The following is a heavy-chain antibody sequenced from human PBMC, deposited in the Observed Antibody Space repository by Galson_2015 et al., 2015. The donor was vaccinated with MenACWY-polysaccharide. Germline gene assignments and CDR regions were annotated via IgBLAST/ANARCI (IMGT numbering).Heavy chain of an antibody. V-gene: IGHV3-23*01. CDR2: IGGSGTT. D-gene: IGHD2-15*01. J-gene: IGHJ5*02. CDR1: GFTFTNYA. Sequence: SLRLSCAASGFTFTNYAMNWVRQAPGKGLEWVSSIGGSGTTYYADSVKGRFTITRNNYKNMLYLQMNSLRAEDTAIYYCAKANSGAICTSGWSCWFDPWGQGSLVIVSS. CDR3: AKANSGAICTSGWSCWFDP.